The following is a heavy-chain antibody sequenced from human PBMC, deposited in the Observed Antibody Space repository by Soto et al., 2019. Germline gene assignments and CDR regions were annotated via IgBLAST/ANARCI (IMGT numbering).Heavy chain of an antibody. D-gene: IGHD1-1*01. V-gene: IGHV4-31*03. J-gene: IGHJ4*02. Sequence: SETLSLTCTASGASISAGAYYWGWIRQHPGKGLEWIGYIYYNGNSYYSPSLKGRVSISPDTSKNQFSLKLSSVTAADTAVYYCARDERYSNYFDYWGRGTLVTVSS. CDR1: GASISAGAYY. CDR2: IYYNGNS. CDR3: ARDERYSNYFDY.